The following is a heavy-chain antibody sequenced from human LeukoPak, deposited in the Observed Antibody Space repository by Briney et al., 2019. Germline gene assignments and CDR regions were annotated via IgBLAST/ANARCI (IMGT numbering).Heavy chain of an antibody. CDR2: INPSGGST. J-gene: IGHJ5*02. Sequence: ASVKVSCKASGYTFTSYYMHWVRQAPGQGLEWMGIINPSGGSTSYAQRFQGRVTMTRDTSTSTVYMELSSLRSEDTAVYYCARVVNPAAGTSNWFDPWGQGTPVTVSS. CDR3: ARVVNPAAGTSNWFDP. D-gene: IGHD6-13*01. CDR1: GYTFTSYY. V-gene: IGHV1-46*01.